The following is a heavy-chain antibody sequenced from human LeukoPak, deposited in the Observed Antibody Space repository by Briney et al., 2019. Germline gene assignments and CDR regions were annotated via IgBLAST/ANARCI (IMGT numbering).Heavy chain of an antibody. D-gene: IGHD3-10*01. CDR1: GFTISSNY. V-gene: IGHV3-53*04. CDR2: IYSGGST. CDR3: ARDPLWFGEYGMDV. Sequence: GGSLRLSCAASGFTISSNYMSWVRQAPGKGLEWVSVIYSGGSTYYADSVKGRLTISRHNSKNTLYLQMNSLRAEDTAVYYCARDPLWFGEYGMDVWGQGTTVTVSS. J-gene: IGHJ6*02.